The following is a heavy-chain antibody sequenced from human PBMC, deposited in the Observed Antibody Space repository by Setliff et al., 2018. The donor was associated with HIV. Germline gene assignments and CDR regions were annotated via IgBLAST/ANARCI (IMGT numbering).Heavy chain of an antibody. J-gene: IGHJ4*02. CDR3: ARQFWMLTTLYFGS. D-gene: IGHD3-16*01. CDR2: IYYTGST. Sequence: SETLSLTCTVSGASISSSSHHWAWIRQPPGKGLEYIGNIYYTGSTHHNPSLKTRVTISVDGSKNQFSLKVNSVTAADTAVYYCARQFWMLTTLYFGSLGPGTLVTVSS. V-gene: IGHV4-39*01. CDR1: GASISSSSHH.